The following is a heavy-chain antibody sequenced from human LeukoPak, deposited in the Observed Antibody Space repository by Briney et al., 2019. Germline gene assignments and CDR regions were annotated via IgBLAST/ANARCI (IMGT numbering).Heavy chain of an antibody. Sequence: SETLSLTCTVSGGSISSSSYYWGWIRQPPGKGLEWIGSIYYSGSTYYNPSLKSRVTISVDTSKNQFSLKLGSVTAADTAVYYCARDLKAAPGTIYFDLWGRGTLVTVSS. CDR1: GGSISSSSYY. V-gene: IGHV4-39*07. CDR3: ARDLKAAPGTIYFDL. J-gene: IGHJ2*01. D-gene: IGHD6-13*01. CDR2: IYYSGST.